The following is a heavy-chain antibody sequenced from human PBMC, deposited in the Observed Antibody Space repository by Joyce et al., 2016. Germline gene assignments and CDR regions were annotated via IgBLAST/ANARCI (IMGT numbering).Heavy chain of an antibody. Sequence: QLQLQESGPGLVKPSETLSLTCTVSGGSISSSSYYWVWIRQPPGKGLEWIGSFYYSESTDYNPSLKSRVTISVDTSKNQFSLKLSSVTAADTAVYYCSSGYSSRYYMDVWGKGTTVTVSS. CDR2: FYYSEST. CDR3: SSGYSSRYYMDV. CDR1: GGSISSSSYY. J-gene: IGHJ6*03. D-gene: IGHD6-13*01. V-gene: IGHV4-39*07.